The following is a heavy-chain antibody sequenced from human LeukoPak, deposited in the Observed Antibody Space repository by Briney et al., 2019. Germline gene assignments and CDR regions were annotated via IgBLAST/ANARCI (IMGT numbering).Heavy chain of an antibody. CDR1: GYTFTSYD. CDR3: ATRRTTVTNDAFDV. D-gene: IGHD4-17*01. J-gene: IGHJ3*01. CDR2: MNPNSGNT. V-gene: IGHV1-8*01. Sequence: ASVKVSCKASGYTFTSYDINWVRQATGQGLEWMGWMNPNSGNTGYAQKFQGRVTMTRNTSISTAYMELSSLRSENTAVYYCATRRTTVTNDAFDVWGQGTMVTVSS.